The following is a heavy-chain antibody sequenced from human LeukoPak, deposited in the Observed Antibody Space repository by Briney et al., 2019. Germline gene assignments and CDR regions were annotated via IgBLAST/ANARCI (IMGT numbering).Heavy chain of an antibody. V-gene: IGHV4-59*08. CDR3: ARQTPYSSGWYRADY. J-gene: IGHJ4*02. D-gene: IGHD6-19*01. CDR1: GGSISSYY. Sequence: SETLSLTCTVSGGSISSYYWSWIRQPPGKGLEWIGYIYYSGSTNYNPSLKSRVTISVDTSKNQFSLKLSSVTAADTAVYYCARQTPYSSGWYRADYWGQGTLVTVSS. CDR2: IYYSGST.